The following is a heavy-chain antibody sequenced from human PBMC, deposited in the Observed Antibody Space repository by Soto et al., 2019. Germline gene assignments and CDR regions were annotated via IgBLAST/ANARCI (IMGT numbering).Heavy chain of an antibody. J-gene: IGHJ4*02. CDR3: ARFDSGYDSYYFDY. CDR2: INSDGSST. Sequence: GGSLRLSCAASGFTFSSYCMHWVRQAPGKGLVWVSRINSDGSSTSYADSVKGRFTISRDNAKNTLYLQMNSLRAEDTAVYYCARFDSGYDSYYFDYWGQGTLVTVSS. D-gene: IGHD5-12*01. CDR1: GFTFSSYC. V-gene: IGHV3-74*01.